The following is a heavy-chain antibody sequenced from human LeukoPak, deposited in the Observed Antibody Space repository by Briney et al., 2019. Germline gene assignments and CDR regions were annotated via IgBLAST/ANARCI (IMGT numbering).Heavy chain of an antibody. V-gene: IGHV3-23*01. CDR3: VKAGGRGTMIVVVIPVYYFDY. D-gene: IGHD3-22*01. J-gene: IGHJ4*02. CDR1: GFTFSSYA. CDR2: ISGSVGST. Sequence: SGGSLRLSCAASGFTFSSYAMSWVRQAPGKGLEWVSAISGSVGSTYYADSVKGRFTISRDNSKNTLYLQMNSLRAEDTAVYYCVKAGGRGTMIVVVIPVYYFDYWGQGTLVTVSS.